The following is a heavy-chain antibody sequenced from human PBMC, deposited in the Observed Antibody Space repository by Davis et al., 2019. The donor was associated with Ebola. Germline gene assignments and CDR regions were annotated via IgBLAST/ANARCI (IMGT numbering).Heavy chain of an antibody. Sequence: ASVKVSCKASGYTFTGYYMHWVRQAPGQGLEWMGRINPNSGGTNYAQKFQGRVTMTRDTSISTAYMELSRLRSDDTAVYYCARDQDIEGTGSGAVAHYWGQGTLVTVSS. D-gene: IGHD2-15*01. CDR2: INPNSGGT. J-gene: IGHJ4*02. V-gene: IGHV1-2*06. CDR1: GYTFTGYY. CDR3: ARDQDIEGTGSGAVAHY.